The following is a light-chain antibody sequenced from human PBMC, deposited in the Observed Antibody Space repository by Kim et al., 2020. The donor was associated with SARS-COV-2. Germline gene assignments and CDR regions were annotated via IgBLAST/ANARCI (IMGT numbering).Light chain of an antibody. CDR2: DVS. J-gene: IGLJ3*02. V-gene: IGLV2-14*01. Sequence: QSALTQPASVSGSPGQSITISCTGTSSDVGGYNYVSWYQQHPGKAPKLMIYDVSKRPSGVSNLFSGSKSGNTASLTISGLQAEDEADYYCSSYTSSSPSWVFGGGTQLTVL. CDR1: SSDVGGYNY. CDR3: SSYTSSSPSWV.